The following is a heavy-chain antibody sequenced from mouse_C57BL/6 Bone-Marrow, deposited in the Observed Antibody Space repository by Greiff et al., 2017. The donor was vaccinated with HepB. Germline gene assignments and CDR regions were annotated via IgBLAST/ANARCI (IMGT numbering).Heavy chain of an antibody. CDR2: IYPRSGNT. V-gene: IGHV1-81*01. CDR1: GYTFTSYG. J-gene: IGHJ3*01. Sequence: VQGVESGAELARPGASVKLSCKASGYTFTSYGISWVKQRTGQGLEWIGEIYPRSGNTYYNEKFKGKATLTADKSSSTAYMELRSLTSEDSAVYFCARRRFAYWGQGTLVTVSA. CDR3: ARRRFAY.